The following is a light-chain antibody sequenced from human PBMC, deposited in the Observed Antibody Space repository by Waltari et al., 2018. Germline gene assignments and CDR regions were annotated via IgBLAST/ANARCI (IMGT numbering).Light chain of an antibody. J-gene: IGLJ2*01. CDR3: SSYISSDTLEL. V-gene: IGLV2-14*03. CDR2: DVS. Sequence: HSALTQPASVSGSPGQSITISCTGTSSDXXXXXXXXWYQQHPGKAPKPMIFDVSNRPSGVSNRFSGSKSGNTASLTVSGLQAEDEADYYCSSYISSDTLELFGGGTSLTVL. CDR1: SSDXXXXXX.